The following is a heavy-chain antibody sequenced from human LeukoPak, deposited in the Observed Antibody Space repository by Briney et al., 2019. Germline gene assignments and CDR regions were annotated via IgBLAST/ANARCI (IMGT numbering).Heavy chain of an antibody. CDR2: ISGSGGGT. Sequence: GGSLTLSCTVSGITLSNYDMRWLRRAPGEGRECGAGISGSGGGTQYADSVKGRFTISRDNPKHTLYLQMNSLRAEDTALYYCVRALWFGEVFFDFCGQGALVTVSS. J-gene: IGHJ4*02. D-gene: IGHD3-10*01. CDR1: GITLSNYD. CDR3: VRALWFGEVFFDF. V-gene: IGHV3-23*01.